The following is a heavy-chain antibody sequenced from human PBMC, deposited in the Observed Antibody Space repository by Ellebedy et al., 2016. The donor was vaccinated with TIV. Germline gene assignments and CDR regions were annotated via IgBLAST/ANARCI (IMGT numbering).Heavy chain of an antibody. CDR3: AAEEYSSYYYYMDV. V-gene: IGHV1-58*01. Sequence: SVKVSCXASGFTFTSSAVQWVRQARGQRLEWIGWIVVGSGNTNYAQKFQERVTITRDMSTSTAYMELSSLRSEDTAVYYCAAEEYSSYYYYMDVWGKGTTVTVSS. J-gene: IGHJ6*03. CDR1: GFTFTSSA. CDR2: IVVGSGNT. D-gene: IGHD6-6*01.